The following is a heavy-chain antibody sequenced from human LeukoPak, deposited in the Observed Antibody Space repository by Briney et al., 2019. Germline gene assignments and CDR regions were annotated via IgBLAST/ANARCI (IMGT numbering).Heavy chain of an antibody. J-gene: IGHJ4*02. D-gene: IGHD6-13*01. Sequence: ASVKVSCKASGYTFTSYGISWVRQAPGQGLEWMGWISAYSGNTNYAKKLQGRVTITTDTSTSKAYMELRSLRSDDTGVYYCARHLSALAAGDYWGQRTLVTVSS. CDR3: ARHLSALAAGDY. CDR1: GYTFTSYG. CDR2: ISAYSGNT. V-gene: IGHV1-18*04.